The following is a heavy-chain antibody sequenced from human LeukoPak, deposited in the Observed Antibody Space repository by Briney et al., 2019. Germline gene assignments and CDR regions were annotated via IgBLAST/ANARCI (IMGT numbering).Heavy chain of an antibody. CDR3: AKETTYYYGSGSYEDY. CDR1: GFTFSSYA. Sequence: GGSLRLSCAASGFTFSSYAMSWVRQAPGKGLEWVSAISGSGGSTYYADSVKGRLTISRDNSKNTLYLQMNSLRAEDTAVYYCAKETTYYYGSGSYEDYWGQGTLVTVSS. V-gene: IGHV3-23*01. J-gene: IGHJ4*02. D-gene: IGHD3-10*01. CDR2: ISGSGGST.